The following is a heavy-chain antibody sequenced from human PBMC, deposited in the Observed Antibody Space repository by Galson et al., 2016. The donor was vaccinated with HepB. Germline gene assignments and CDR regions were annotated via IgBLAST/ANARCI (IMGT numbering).Heavy chain of an antibody. CDR3: AKGLVSSVDGGVFFDY. V-gene: IGHV4-39*07. Sequence: SETLSLTCTVSGGPISSSDYYWGWIRQPPGKGLDWIGLIYYTGSTYHNPSLRSRVTMSADTAKNEISLRLTSVTAADTAVYYCAKGLVSSVDGGVFFDYWGQGAQVSVSS. J-gene: IGHJ4*02. D-gene: IGHD3-16*01. CDR2: IYYTGST. CDR1: GGPISSSDYY.